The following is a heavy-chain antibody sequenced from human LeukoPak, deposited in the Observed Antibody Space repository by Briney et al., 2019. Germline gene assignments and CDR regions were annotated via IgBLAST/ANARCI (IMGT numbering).Heavy chain of an antibody. CDR3: ARVNKTVTIDY. V-gene: IGHV3-11*01. CDR1: GFTFSDYY. J-gene: IGHJ4*02. CDR2: ISSSGSTI. Sequence: GGSLRLSCAASGFTFSDYYMSWIRQAPGKGLEWVSYISSSGSTIYYANSVKGRFTISRDNAKNSLYLQMNSLRAEDTAVYYCARVNKTVTIDYWGQGTLVTVSS. D-gene: IGHD4-11*01.